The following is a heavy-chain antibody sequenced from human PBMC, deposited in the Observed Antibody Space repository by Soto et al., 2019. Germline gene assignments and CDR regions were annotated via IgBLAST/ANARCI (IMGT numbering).Heavy chain of an antibody. Sequence: QVQLVQSGAEVKKPGASVKVSCKASGYTFTSYGISWVRQAPGQGLEWMGWISAYNGNTNYAQKLQGRVTMTTDTSTSTAYIELRSLRSDDTAVYYCARDLYYYDSSGYYVGYYYGMDVWGQGTTVTVSS. CDR2: ISAYNGNT. D-gene: IGHD3-22*01. CDR1: GYTFTSYG. CDR3: ARDLYYYDSSGYYVGYYYGMDV. V-gene: IGHV1-18*01. J-gene: IGHJ6*02.